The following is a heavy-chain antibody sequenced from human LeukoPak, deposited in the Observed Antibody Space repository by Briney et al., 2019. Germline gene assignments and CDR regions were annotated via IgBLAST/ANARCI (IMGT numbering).Heavy chain of an antibody. V-gene: IGHV3-7*04. CDR2: IKHDGSDK. CDR3: ARDTYYSDN. Sequence: PGGSLRLSCAASGFTFSNYWMTCVRQAPGKGLEWVANIKHDGSDKYYVDSVKGRFTISRDNAKNSLYLQLNSLRAEDTAVYYCARDTYYSDNWGQGTLVTVSS. D-gene: IGHD3-16*01. J-gene: IGHJ4*02. CDR1: GFTFSNYW.